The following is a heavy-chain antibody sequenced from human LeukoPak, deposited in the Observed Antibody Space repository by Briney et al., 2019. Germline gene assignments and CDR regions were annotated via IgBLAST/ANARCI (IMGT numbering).Heavy chain of an antibody. V-gene: IGHV1-69*06. CDR2: IIPIFGTA. Sequence: SVKVSCKASGGTFSSYAISWVRQAPGQGLEWMGGIIPIFGTANYAQKFQGRVTITADKSTSTAYMELSSLRSEDTAVYYCATSFYGDYAEYFQHWGQGTLVTVSS. J-gene: IGHJ1*01. CDR1: GGTFSSYA. D-gene: IGHD4-17*01. CDR3: ATSFYGDYAEYFQH.